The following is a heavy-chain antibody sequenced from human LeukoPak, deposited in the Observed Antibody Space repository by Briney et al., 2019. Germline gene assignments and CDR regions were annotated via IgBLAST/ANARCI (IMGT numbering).Heavy chain of an antibody. CDR1: GFTFSRYG. J-gene: IGHJ4*02. CDR3: ARVGVLSSSWLLY. Sequence: PGRSLRLSCVASGFTFSRYGMHWVRQAPGKGLEWVAVISYDGSNKYYADSVKGRFTISRDNSKNTLYLQMNSLRGEDTAVYYCARVGVLSSSWLLYWGQGTLVTVSS. CDR2: ISYDGSNK. V-gene: IGHV3-30*03. D-gene: IGHD6-13*01.